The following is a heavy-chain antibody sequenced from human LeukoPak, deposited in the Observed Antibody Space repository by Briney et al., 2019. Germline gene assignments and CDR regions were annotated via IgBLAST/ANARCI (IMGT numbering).Heavy chain of an antibody. CDR3: ARDIIGTFNWFDP. CDR1: GGSISSYY. J-gene: IGHJ5*02. Sequence: SETLSLTCTVSGGSISSYYWSWIRQPAGKGLEWIGRIFSSGSTNYNPSLKSRVTTSVDTPKNQFSLKLSSVTAADTAVYYCARDIIGTFNWFDPWGQGTLVTVSS. CDR2: IFSSGST. D-gene: IGHD1-14*01. V-gene: IGHV4-4*07.